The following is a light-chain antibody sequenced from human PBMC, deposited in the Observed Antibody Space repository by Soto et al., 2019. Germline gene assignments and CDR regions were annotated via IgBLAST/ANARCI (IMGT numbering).Light chain of an antibody. CDR1: QSIGSW. J-gene: IGKJ1*01. V-gene: IGKV1-5*03. CDR2: KAS. Sequence: DIQMTQSPSTLSASVGDRVTITCRASQSIGSWLAWYQQKPGKAPKLLIYKASSLESGVPSRFSGSGSGTEFTLTISILQPDDSATYYCQQYNSYSRTFRQGTKVEIK. CDR3: QQYNSYSRT.